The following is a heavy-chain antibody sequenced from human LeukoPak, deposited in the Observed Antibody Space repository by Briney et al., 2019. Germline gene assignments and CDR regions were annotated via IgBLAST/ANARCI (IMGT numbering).Heavy chain of an antibody. CDR3: AKSLDAQAVVDPFDY. CDR1: GFTFSSYW. J-gene: IGHJ4*02. Sequence: GGSLRLSCAASGFTFSSYWMNWARQAPGKGLEWVASINHNGNVNYYVDSVKGRFTISRDNAKNSLYLQMNSLRAEDTAVYYCAKSLDAQAVVDPFDYWGQGTLVTVSS. V-gene: IGHV3-7*01. D-gene: IGHD3-22*01. CDR2: INHNGNVN.